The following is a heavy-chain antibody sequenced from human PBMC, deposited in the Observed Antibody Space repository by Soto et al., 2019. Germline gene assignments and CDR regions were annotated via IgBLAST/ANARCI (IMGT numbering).Heavy chain of an antibody. CDR2: INAGNGNT. CDR1: GYTFTSYA. Sequence: QVQLVQSGAEVKKPGASVKVSCKASGYTFTSYAMHWVRQAPGQRLEWMGWINAGNGNTKYSQKCQGRVTITRDTSARKAYWELSSLRSEDTAVYYCAREFTVGGWGQGTLVTVSS. CDR3: AREFTVGG. J-gene: IGHJ4*02. V-gene: IGHV1-3*01. D-gene: IGHD1-26*01.